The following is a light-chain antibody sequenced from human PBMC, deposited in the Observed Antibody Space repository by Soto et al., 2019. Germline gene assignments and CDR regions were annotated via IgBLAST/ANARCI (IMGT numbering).Light chain of an antibody. CDR1: SSNIGSNT. Sequence: QSVVTQPPSASGTPGQRVTISCSGSSSNIGSNTVNWYQQLPGTAPKLLIYSNNQRPSGVPDRFSGSKSGTSASLAISGLQSEDEADYYCAAWDDSLKVEVFGGGTKLIVL. V-gene: IGLV1-44*01. CDR3: AAWDDSLKVEV. CDR2: SNN. J-gene: IGLJ2*01.